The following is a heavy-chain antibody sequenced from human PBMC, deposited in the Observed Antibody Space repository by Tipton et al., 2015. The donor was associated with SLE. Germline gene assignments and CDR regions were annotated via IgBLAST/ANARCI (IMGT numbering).Heavy chain of an antibody. J-gene: IGHJ3*01. Sequence: GSLRLSCAASGFTFSSYAMSWVRQAPGKGLEWVSGISGSGGSTYYADSVKGRFTISRDTSKNMVYLHMNRLRDDDTAVYYCAKPRVGYCSGGSCWGAFDVWGQGTLVTVSS. D-gene: IGHD2-15*01. CDR1: GFTFSSYA. CDR2: ISGSGGST. CDR3: AKPRVGYCSGGSCWGAFDV. V-gene: IGHV3-23*01.